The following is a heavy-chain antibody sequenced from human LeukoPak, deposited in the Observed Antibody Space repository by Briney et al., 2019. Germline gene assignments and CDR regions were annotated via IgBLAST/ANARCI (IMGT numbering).Heavy chain of an antibody. V-gene: IGHV4-31*03. J-gene: IGHJ4*02. CDR1: GGSISSGGYY. CDR3: ARIAVAAYPYYFDY. Sequence: SQTLSLTCTVSGGSISSGGYYWSWIRQHPGRGLEWIGYIYYSGSTYYNPSLKSRVTISVDTSKNQFSLKLSSVTAADTAVYYCARIAVAAYPYYFDYWGQGTLVTVSS. D-gene: IGHD6-19*01. CDR2: IYYSGST.